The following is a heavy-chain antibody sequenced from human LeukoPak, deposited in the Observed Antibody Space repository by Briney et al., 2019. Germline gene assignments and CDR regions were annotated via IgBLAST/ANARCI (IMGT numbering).Heavy chain of an antibody. V-gene: IGHV3-53*01. CDR1: GFTVSSNY. Sequence: PGGSLRLSCAASGFTVSSNYMSWVRQAPGQGLEWVSVIYSGGSTYYADSVTGRFIISRDNSKNTLYLQMNTLSVEDTAVYYCARGWGSSGWYDYWGQGALVTVSS. D-gene: IGHD6-19*01. CDR3: ARGWGSSGWYDY. CDR2: IYSGGST. J-gene: IGHJ4*02.